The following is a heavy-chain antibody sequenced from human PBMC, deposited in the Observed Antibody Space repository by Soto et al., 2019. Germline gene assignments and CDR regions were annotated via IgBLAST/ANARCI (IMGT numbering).Heavy chain of an antibody. CDR3: ATSLI. J-gene: IGHJ4*02. V-gene: IGHV3-7*01. CDR1: GFTFRTYW. Sequence: EVQLVESGGGLVQPGGSLRLSCADSGFTFRTYWMNWVRQAPGKGLELVANIKGDGSEKYYVDPVKGRLTISRDNSMNSLYRQMNSLRAEDTAVYYWATSLIRGQGALVTVSS. D-gene: IGHD6-6*01. CDR2: IKGDGSEK.